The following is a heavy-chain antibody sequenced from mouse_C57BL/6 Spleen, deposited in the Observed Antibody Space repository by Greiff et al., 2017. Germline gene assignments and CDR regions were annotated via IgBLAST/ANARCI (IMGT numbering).Heavy chain of an antibody. V-gene: IGHV1-59*01. Sequence: QVQLQQPGAELVRPGTSVKLSCKASGYTFTSYWMHWVKQRPGQGLEWIGVIDPSDSYTNYNQKFKGKATLTVDSSSITDYMQLSRLTSEDSAVYYCAREVITTASYYFDYWGQGTTLTVSS. CDR3: AREVITTASYYFDY. D-gene: IGHD1-1*01. CDR1: GYTFTSYW. J-gene: IGHJ2*01. CDR2: IDPSDSYT.